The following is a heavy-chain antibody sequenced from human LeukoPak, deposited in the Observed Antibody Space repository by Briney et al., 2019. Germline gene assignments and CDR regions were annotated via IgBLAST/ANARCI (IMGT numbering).Heavy chain of an antibody. Sequence: PGGSLRLSCAASGFTFSSYAMSWVRQAPGKGLEWVPAIYSGGGTYYADSVKGRFTLSRDISKNTLYLQMNSLRAEDTAVYYCVRDASWGQGTLVTVSS. J-gene: IGHJ4*02. V-gene: IGHV3-66*01. CDR3: VRDAS. CDR2: IYSGGGT. CDR1: GFTFSSYA.